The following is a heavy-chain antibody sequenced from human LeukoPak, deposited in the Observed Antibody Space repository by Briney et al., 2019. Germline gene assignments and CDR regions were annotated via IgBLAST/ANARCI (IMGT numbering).Heavy chain of an antibody. CDR2: IHDSRST. V-gene: IGHV4-59*01. D-gene: IGHD3/OR15-3a*01. J-gene: IGHJ4*02. CDR3: ARGPTASDLDGTGY. CDR1: RGSISTYY. Sequence: PSETLSLTCAVSRGSISTYYWSWIRQPPGRGLEWIGDIHDSRSTNYNPSLKSRVTISLDTPKKQFSLKLNFVTAADTAVYYCARGPTASDLDGTGYWGQGTLVTVSS.